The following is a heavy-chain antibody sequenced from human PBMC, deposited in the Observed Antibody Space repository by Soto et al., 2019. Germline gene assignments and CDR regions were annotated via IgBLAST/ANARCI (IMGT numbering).Heavy chain of an antibody. J-gene: IGHJ6*02. V-gene: IGHV4-59*01. CDR1: GGSISSYY. CDR2: IYYSGST. CDR3: ARYYYYYGMDV. Sequence: SETLSLTCTVSGGSISSYYWSWIRQPPGKGLEWIGYIYYSGSTNYNPSLKSRVTISVDTSKNQFSLKLSSVTAADTAVYYCARYYYYYGMDVWGQGTTVTSP.